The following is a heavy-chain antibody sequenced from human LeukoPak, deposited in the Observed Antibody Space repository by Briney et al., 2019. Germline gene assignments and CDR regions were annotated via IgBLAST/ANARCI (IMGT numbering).Heavy chain of an antibody. CDR1: GYTFTSYD. Sequence: ASVKVSCKASGYTFTSYDINWVRQATGQGLEWMGRIIPIFGTANYAQKFQGRVTITTDESTSTAYMELSSLRSEDTAVYYCARVGGYYDSSGRALDYYYYMDVWGKGTTVTVSS. V-gene: IGHV1-69*05. D-gene: IGHD3-22*01. CDR2: IIPIFGTA. J-gene: IGHJ6*03. CDR3: ARVGGYYDSSGRALDYYYYMDV.